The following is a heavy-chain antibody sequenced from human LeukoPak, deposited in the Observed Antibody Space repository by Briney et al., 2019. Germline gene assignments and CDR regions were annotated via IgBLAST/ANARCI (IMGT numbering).Heavy chain of an antibody. CDR3: ARLMGDRTIYDY. CDR2: INPGGSET. Sequence: GGSLRLSCAASEFTFSSYAMSWVRQAPGKGPEWVASINPGGSETYYVESLKGRFTISTDNAMNSFFLQMNSLRADDTAVYYCARLMGDRTIYDYWGQGALVTVSS. J-gene: IGHJ4*02. V-gene: IGHV3-7*01. CDR1: EFTFSSYA. D-gene: IGHD1-26*01.